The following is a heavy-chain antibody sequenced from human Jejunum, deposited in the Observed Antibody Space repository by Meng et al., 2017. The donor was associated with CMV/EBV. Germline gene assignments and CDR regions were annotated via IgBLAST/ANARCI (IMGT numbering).Heavy chain of an antibody. Sequence: SGVIFNRYSVNWVRQAPGQGLEWMGGVIPGSGTANYAQRFQGRVSIITDESTSTSCMELNSLRSEDTAVYYCVRGGDSHIWYYYLDFWGQGTLVTVSS. CDR2: VIPGSGTA. D-gene: IGHD6-13*01. CDR1: GVIFNRYS. CDR3: VRGGDSHIWYYYLDF. J-gene: IGHJ4*02. V-gene: IGHV1-69*05.